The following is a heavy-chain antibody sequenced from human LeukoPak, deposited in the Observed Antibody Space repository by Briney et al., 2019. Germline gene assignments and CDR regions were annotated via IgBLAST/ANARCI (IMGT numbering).Heavy chain of an antibody. J-gene: IGHJ4*02. Sequence: PSETLSLTCTVSGGSISSYYWSWVRQPPGKGLEWIGYIYYSGSTNYNPSLKSRVTISVDTSKNQFSLKLSSVTAADTAVYYCARGPPYGGNPFDYWGQGTLVTVSS. CDR1: GGSISSYY. V-gene: IGHV4-59*01. CDR2: IYYSGST. D-gene: IGHD4-17*01. CDR3: ARGPPYGGNPFDY.